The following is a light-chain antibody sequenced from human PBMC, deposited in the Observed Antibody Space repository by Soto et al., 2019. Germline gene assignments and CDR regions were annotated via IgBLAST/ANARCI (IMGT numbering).Light chain of an antibody. J-gene: IGKJ2*01. Sequence: DIQMTQSPSTLSASVGDRVTITCRASQKIDISLAWYQQKPGKAPNLLIYKASILESGVPSRFRGSGSGTEFTLTLSSLQPDDFATYFCLSYDSYSYTFGQGTNLQIK. CDR2: KAS. CDR3: LSYDSYSYT. CDR1: QKIDIS. V-gene: IGKV1-5*03.